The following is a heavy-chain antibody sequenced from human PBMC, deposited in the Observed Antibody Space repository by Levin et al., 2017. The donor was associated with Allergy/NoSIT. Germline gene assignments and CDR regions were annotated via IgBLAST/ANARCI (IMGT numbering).Heavy chain of an antibody. Sequence: PGGSLRLSCAASGFTFSSYAMHWVRQAPGKGLEWVAVISYDGSNKYYADSVKGRFTISRDNSKNTLYLQMNSLRAEDTAVYYCARDSHTDNAFDIWGQGTMVTVSS. CDR3: ARDSHTDNAFDI. J-gene: IGHJ3*02. D-gene: IGHD2-15*01. CDR1: GFTFSSYA. CDR2: ISYDGSNK. V-gene: IGHV3-30-3*01.